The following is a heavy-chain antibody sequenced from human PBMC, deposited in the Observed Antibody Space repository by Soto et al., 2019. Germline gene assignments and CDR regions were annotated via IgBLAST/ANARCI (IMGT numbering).Heavy chain of an antibody. V-gene: IGHV4-34*01. D-gene: IGHD6-25*01. CDR1: GGSFSGYY. CDR2: INHSGST. Sequence: SETLSLTCAVYGGSFSGYYWTWIRQPPGTGLEWIGEINHSGSTNYNPSLKSRVTISVDTSKNQLSLKLNSVTAADRAVYYCATGPSSSNGYRQFDDLGQGTLVTVSS. J-gene: IGHJ4*02. CDR3: ATGPSSSNGYRQFDD.